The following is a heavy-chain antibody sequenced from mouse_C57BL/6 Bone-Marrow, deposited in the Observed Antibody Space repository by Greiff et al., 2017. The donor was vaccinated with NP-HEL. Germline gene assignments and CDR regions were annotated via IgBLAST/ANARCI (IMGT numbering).Heavy chain of an antibody. Sequence: VQLQQSGAELVKPGASVKISCKASGYAFSSYWMNWVKQRPGKGLEWIGQIYPGDGDTNYNGKFKGKATLTADKSSSTAYMQLSSLTSEDSAVYFCARDGYYVGWFAYWGQGTLVTVSA. CDR1: GYAFSSYW. CDR2: IYPGDGDT. D-gene: IGHD2-3*01. J-gene: IGHJ3*01. V-gene: IGHV1-80*01. CDR3: ARDGYYVGWFAY.